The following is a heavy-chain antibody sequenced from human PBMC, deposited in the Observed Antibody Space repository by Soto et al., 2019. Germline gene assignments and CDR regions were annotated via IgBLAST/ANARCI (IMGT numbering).Heavy chain of an antibody. CDR1: GDSISSYY. Sequence: QVQLQESGPRLVKPSETLSLTCTVSGDSISSYYWTWIRQPPGKGLEYMGYIYYSGRTYYNPSLKSRVTISVDTSKNQFTLNLSSVTAADTAVYYCARGHVGITTSGTWYEFDYWGQGTLVTVSS. D-gene: IGHD2-15*01. J-gene: IGHJ4*02. V-gene: IGHV4-59*01. CDR3: ARGHVGITTSGTWYEFDY. CDR2: IYYSGRT.